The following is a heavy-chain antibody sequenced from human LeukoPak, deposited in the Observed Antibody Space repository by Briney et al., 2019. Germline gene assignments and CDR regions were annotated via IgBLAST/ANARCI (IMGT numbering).Heavy chain of an antibody. Sequence: PSETLSLTCTVSGDSLRNYHWTWIRQSPGKGLEYIGYIYNSGTTNYNPSLKSRDTISVDMSKKLFSLKLNSVTAADTAVYYCARGSDGYRFDPWGQGTLVTVSS. CDR3: ARGSDGYRFDP. CDR1: GDSLRNYH. CDR2: IYNSGTT. J-gene: IGHJ5*02. D-gene: IGHD5-18*01. V-gene: IGHV4-59*01.